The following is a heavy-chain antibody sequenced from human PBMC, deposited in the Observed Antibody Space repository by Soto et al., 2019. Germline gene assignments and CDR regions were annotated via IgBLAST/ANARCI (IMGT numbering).Heavy chain of an antibody. V-gene: IGHV3-53*01. CDR3: AVAEWSY. D-gene: IGHD3-3*01. CDR1: GFTVSSNY. J-gene: IGHJ4*02. Sequence: PGGSLRLSXAASGFTVSSNYMSWVRQAPGKGLEWVSVIYTGGTTYYADSVKGRFTISRDNSKNTLYLQMNSLRAEDTAVYYCAVAEWSYWGQGTLVTVSS. CDR2: IYTGGTT.